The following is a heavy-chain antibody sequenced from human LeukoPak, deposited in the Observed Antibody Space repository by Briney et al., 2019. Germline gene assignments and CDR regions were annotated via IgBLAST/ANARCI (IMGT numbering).Heavy chain of an antibody. CDR2: ISYDGNNQ. CDR3: ARSSVTAKDAFDI. D-gene: IGHD2-21*02. J-gene: IGHJ3*02. V-gene: IGHV3-30-3*01. CDR1: EFTFTSYA. Sequence: GGSLRLSCAASEFTFTSYAMHWVRQAPGKGLDGVGPISYDGNNQYYADSVKGRFTISRDNSKSTLYLQMNSLRAEDTAVYYCARSSVTAKDAFDIWGQGTMVTVSS.